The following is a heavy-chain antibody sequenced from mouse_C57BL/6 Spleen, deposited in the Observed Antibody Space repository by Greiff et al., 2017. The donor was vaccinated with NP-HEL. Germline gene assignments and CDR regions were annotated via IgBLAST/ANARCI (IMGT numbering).Heavy chain of an antibody. CDR2: IDPETGGT. V-gene: IGHV1-15*01. CDR3: TRDDYDERLAY. CDR1: GYTFTDYE. J-gene: IGHJ3*01. D-gene: IGHD2-4*01. Sequence: QVQHQQSGAELVRPGASVTLSCKASGYTFTDYEMHWVKQTPVHGLEWIGAIDPETGGTAYNQKFKGKAILTADKSSSTAYMELRSLTSEDSAVYYCTRDDYDERLAYWGQGTLVTVSA.